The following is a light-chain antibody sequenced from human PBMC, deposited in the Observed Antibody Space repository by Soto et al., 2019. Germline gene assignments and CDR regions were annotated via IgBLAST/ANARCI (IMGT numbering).Light chain of an antibody. CDR3: QQYNNCPPT. Sequence: EIVMTQSPATLSVSPGERATLSCRASQSVSSKLAWYQQKPGQAPRLLIYGASTRATGIPARFSGSGSGTDFTLTISSLQSEDVAVYYCQQYNNCPPTFGQGTKLEIK. V-gene: IGKV3-15*01. J-gene: IGKJ2*01. CDR1: QSVSSK. CDR2: GAS.